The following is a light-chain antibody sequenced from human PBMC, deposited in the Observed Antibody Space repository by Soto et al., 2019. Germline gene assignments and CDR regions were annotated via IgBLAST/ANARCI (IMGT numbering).Light chain of an antibody. CDR3: ATWASSLTGEV. V-gene: IGLV1-51*01. J-gene: IGLJ2*01. CDR1: SSNIGNNY. Sequence: QSVLTQPPSVSAAPGQKVTISCSGSSSNIGNNYVSWYQQLPGTAPKLLIYDSNKRPSGIPDRFSGSKSGTSATLDITGLQTGDEDDYYCATWASSLTGEVFGGGTKLTVL. CDR2: DSN.